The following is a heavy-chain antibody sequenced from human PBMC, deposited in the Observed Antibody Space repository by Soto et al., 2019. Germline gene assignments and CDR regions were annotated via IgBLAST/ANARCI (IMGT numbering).Heavy chain of an antibody. CDR2: IYYSGST. D-gene: IGHD3-22*01. CDR1: GGSISSYY. J-gene: IGHJ5*02. CDR3: ARTYYYDSIWFDP. Sequence: SEILSLTCTVSGGSISSYYWSWIRQPPGKGLEWIGYIYYSGSTNYNPSLKSRVTISVDTSKNQFSLKLSSVTAADTAVYYCARTYYYDSIWFDPWGQGTLVTVSS. V-gene: IGHV4-59*08.